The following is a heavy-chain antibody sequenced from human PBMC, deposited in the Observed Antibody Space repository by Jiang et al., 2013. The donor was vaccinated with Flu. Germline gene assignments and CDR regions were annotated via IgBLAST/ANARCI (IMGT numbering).Heavy chain of an antibody. CDR2: IIPIFGTA. V-gene: IGHV1-69*01. D-gene: IGHD2-2*01. Sequence: RQAPGQGLEWMGGIIPIFGTANYAQKFQGRVTITADESTSTAYMELSSLRSEDTAVYYCARGHIVVVPATVPDYYYGMDVWGQGTTVTVSS. CDR3: ARGHIVVVPATVPDYYYGMDV. J-gene: IGHJ6*02.